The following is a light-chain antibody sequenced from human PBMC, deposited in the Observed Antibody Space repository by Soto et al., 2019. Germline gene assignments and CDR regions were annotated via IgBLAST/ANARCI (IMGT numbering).Light chain of an antibody. V-gene: IGLV2-23*02. Sequence: QSALTQPASVSGSPGQSITISCTGTRSDIGAYNFVSWYQQHPGEVPKLMLYEVSKRPSGVSNRFSGSKSGNTASLTISGLQAEDEADYYCCSYAGRAYVFGTGTKVTVL. CDR2: EVS. J-gene: IGLJ1*01. CDR3: CSYAGRAYV. CDR1: RSDIGAYNF.